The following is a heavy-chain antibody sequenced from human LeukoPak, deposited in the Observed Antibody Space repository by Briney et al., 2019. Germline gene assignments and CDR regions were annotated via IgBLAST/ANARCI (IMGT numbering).Heavy chain of an antibody. D-gene: IGHD3-16*02. J-gene: IGHJ6*03. CDR2: IFGDGST. Sequence: GGSLRLSCAASEFTVSSNYMSWVRQAPGKGLEWVSVIFGDGSTYYADSVKGRFTISRDNSKNTLYLQMNSLRAEDTAVYYCAKAGLITFGGVIVSEDYYYYMDVWGKGTTVTVSS. CDR3: AKAGLITFGGVIVSEDYYYYMDV. V-gene: IGHV3-53*01. CDR1: EFTVSSNY.